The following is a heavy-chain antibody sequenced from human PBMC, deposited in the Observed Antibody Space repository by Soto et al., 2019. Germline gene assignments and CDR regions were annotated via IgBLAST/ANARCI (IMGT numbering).Heavy chain of an antibody. D-gene: IGHD2-15*01. J-gene: IGHJ3*02. Sequence: PSQTLSLTCAISGDSVSSNSAAWNWIRQPPSRGLEWLGRTYYRSKWYNDYAVSVKSRITINPDTSKNQFSLQLNSVTSEDTAVYYCAHWVDNAFDIWGQGTMVTVSS. CDR1: GDSVSSNSAA. CDR2: TYYRSKWYN. CDR3: AHWVDNAFDI. V-gene: IGHV6-1*01.